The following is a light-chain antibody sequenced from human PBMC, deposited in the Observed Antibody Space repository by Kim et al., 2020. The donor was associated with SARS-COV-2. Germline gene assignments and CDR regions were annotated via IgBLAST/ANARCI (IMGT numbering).Light chain of an antibody. CDR1: HNVGIS. CDR3: QQRGNWPPALT. Sequence: PGERATRAGRASHNVGISLDGYQQTPGQAPRLLIYEAAIRAAGIPDRFSGSGSGTDFTLTIGSLAPEDFAVYYCQQRGNWPPALTFGGGTKVDIK. J-gene: IGKJ4*01. V-gene: IGKV3-11*01. CDR2: EAA.